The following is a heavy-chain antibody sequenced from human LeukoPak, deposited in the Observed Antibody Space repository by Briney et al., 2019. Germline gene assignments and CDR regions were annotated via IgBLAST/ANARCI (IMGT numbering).Heavy chain of an antibody. V-gene: IGHV3-11*04. CDR2: ISGSGHDI. CDR3: TRDPRHFDS. J-gene: IGHJ5*01. Sequence: GALRLSCAASGFTFSDSYMTWVRQAPGKGVEWVAYISGSGHDINYSDSVKGRFTISRDNAKNSLYLQMSSLRVEDTAVYYCTRDPRHFDSCGQGTLVTVSS. CDR1: GFTFSDSY. D-gene: IGHD6-6*01.